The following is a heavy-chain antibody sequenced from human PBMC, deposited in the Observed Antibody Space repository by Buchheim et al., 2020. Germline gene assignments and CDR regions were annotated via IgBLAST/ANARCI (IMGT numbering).Heavy chain of an antibody. J-gene: IGHJ4*02. D-gene: IGHD3-22*01. Sequence: QVQLVESGGGVVQPGRSLRLSCAASGFTFSSYAMHWVRQAPGKGLEWVAVISYDGSNKYYADSVKGRFTISRDNSKNTLYLQMNSLRAEDTAVYYCARERGRFTMIVVVSGYDYWGQGTL. CDR2: ISYDGSNK. CDR1: GFTFSSYA. V-gene: IGHV3-30-3*01. CDR3: ARERGRFTMIVVVSGYDY.